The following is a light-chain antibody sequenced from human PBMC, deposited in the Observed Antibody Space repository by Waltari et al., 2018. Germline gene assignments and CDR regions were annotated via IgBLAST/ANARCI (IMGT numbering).Light chain of an antibody. CDR1: SLRTYA. J-gene: IGLJ2*01. CDR2: STD. Sequence: SSELTQDPAVSVALGQTVTITCQGDSLRTYAADWYQQRPGPAPLLVLFSTDDRPSGIPDRFSGSSSRDTASLTITDTQAEDEAAYYCSSRDPTINAVVFGGGTKLTVL. CDR3: SSRDPTINAVV. V-gene: IGLV3-19*01.